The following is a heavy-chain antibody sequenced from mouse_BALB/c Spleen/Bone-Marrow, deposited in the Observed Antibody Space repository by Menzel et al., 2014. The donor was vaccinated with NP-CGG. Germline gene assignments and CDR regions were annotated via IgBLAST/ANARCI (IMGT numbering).Heavy chain of an antibody. J-gene: IGHJ2*01. V-gene: IGHV4-1*02. D-gene: IGHD2-3*01. CDR3: ARLGYYGYFDY. CDR1: GFDFSRYW. Sequence: DVMLVESGGGLVQPGGSLKLSCAASGFDFSRYWMSWVRQAPEKGLEWIGEINPDSSTINYTPSLKDKFIISRDNAKNTLYLQMSKVRSEDTALYYCARLGYYGYFDYWGQGTTLTVSS. CDR2: INPDSSTI.